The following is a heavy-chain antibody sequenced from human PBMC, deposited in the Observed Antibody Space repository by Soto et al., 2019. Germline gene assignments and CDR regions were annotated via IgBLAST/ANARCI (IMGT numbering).Heavy chain of an antibody. CDR1: CGSISSCGYY. Sequence: SETLSLTCTVSCGSISSCGYYWSWIRQHPGKGLEWIGYIYYSGSTYYNPSLKSRVTISVDTSKNQFSLKLSSVTAADTAVYYCAGIYSGSPGGTLRYWGQGTLVTVSS. J-gene: IGHJ4*02. D-gene: IGHD1-26*01. CDR2: IYYSGST. CDR3: AGIYSGSPGGTLRY. V-gene: IGHV4-31*03.